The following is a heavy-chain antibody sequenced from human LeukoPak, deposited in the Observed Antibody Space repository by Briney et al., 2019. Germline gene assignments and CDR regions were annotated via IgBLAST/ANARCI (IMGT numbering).Heavy chain of an antibody. V-gene: IGHV3-23*01. Sequence: PGGSLRLSCAASSFPFKTYDISWVRQAPGKGLEWVSAISGSGAKTYYADSVKGRFTITRDNSKNTLYLQMNSLRAEDTAVYYCAKEYSSSGYFDYWGQGTLVTVSS. CDR3: AKEYSSSGYFDY. CDR2: ISGSGAKT. CDR1: SFPFKTYD. J-gene: IGHJ4*02. D-gene: IGHD6-13*01.